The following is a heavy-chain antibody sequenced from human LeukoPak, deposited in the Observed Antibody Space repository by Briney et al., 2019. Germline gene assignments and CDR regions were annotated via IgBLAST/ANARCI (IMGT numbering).Heavy chain of an antibody. Sequence: SETLSLTCTVSGGSISSSSYYWGWIRQPPGKGLEWIGSIYYSGSTNYNPSLKSRVTISVDTSKNQFSLKLSSVTAADTAVYYCARAAPTEDTMIVVVNWEYYFDYWGQGTLVTVSS. D-gene: IGHD3-22*01. CDR3: ARAAPTEDTMIVVVNWEYYFDY. J-gene: IGHJ4*02. V-gene: IGHV4-39*01. CDR1: GGSISSSSYY. CDR2: IYYSGST.